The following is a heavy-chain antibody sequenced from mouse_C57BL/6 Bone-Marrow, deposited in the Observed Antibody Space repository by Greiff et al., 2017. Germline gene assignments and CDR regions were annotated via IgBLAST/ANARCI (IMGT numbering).Heavy chain of an antibody. CDR3: ARSGDYYGSSPWCFDV. Sequence: QVQLQQPGAELVKPGASVKLSCKASGYTFTSYWMHWVKQRPGRGLEWIGRIDPNSGGTTYNEKFKSKATLTVDKPSSTAYMQLSSLTSEDSAVYYCARSGDYYGSSPWCFDVWGTGTTVTVSS. CDR2: IDPNSGGT. V-gene: IGHV1-72*01. CDR1: GYTFTSYW. J-gene: IGHJ1*03. D-gene: IGHD1-1*01.